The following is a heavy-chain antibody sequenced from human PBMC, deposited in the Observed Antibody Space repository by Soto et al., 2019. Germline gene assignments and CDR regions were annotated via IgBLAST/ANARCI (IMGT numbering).Heavy chain of an antibody. V-gene: IGHV3-48*01. CDR1: GFTFSSYS. D-gene: IGHD2-2*01. CDR2: ISSSSTI. J-gene: IGHJ4*02. CDR3: ASDFGHCTSTKCYVAFDY. Sequence: GGSLRLSCAASGFTFSSYSMNWVRQAPGKGLKWVSYISSSSTIYYADSVKGRFTISRDNAKNSLYLQMNSLRAEDTAVYYCASDFGHCTSTKCYVAFDYWCQGTLVTVFS.